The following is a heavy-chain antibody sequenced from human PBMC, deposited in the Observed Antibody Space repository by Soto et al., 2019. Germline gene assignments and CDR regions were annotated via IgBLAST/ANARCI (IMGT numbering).Heavy chain of an antibody. CDR1: GGTFSSYA. V-gene: IGHV1-69*13. Sequence: GASVKVSCKASGGTFSSYAISWVRQAPGQGLEWMGGIIPIFGTANYAQKFQGRVTITADESTSTAYMELSSLRSEDTAVYYCARGIWGSSQYYYYGMDVWGQGTTVTVSS. D-gene: IGHD6-13*01. CDR2: IIPIFGTA. J-gene: IGHJ6*02. CDR3: ARGIWGSSQYYYYGMDV.